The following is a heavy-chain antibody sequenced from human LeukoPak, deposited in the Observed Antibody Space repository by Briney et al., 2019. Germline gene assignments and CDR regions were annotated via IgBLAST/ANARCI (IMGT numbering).Heavy chain of an antibody. V-gene: IGHV1-2*02. D-gene: IGHD1-26*01. CDR2: INPNSGGT. Sequence: ASVKVSFTASAYTFTGYYMHWVRQAPGQGLEWMGWINPNSGGTNYAQKFQGRVTMTRDTSISTAYMELSRLRSDDTAVSYCARGRRGSSGIYGYWGQGTLVTVSS. CDR3: ARGRRGSSGIYGY. CDR1: AYTFTGYY. J-gene: IGHJ4*02.